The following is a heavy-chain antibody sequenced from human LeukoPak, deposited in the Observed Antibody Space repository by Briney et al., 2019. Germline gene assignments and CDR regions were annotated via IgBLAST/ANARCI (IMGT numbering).Heavy chain of an antibody. V-gene: IGHV3-23*01. CDR1: GFTFSSYA. CDR3: AKDREYSYVYDAFDI. D-gene: IGHD3-16*01. Sequence: GGSLRLSCAASGFTFSSYAMSWVRQAPGKGLEWVSGMSGSGVSTYYADSVKGRFTISRDNSRNTLYLQMNTLRAEDTAVYYCAKDREYSYVYDAFDIWGQGTLVTVSS. CDR2: MSGSGVST. J-gene: IGHJ3*02.